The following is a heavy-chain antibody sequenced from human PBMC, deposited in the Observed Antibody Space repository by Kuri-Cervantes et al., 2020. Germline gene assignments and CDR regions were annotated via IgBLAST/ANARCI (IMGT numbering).Heavy chain of an antibody. CDR2: ISSSSSYI. CDR1: GFTFSSYS. D-gene: IGHD4-17*01. J-gene: IGHJ4*02. CDR3: AKGPPGTVTTLELSY. V-gene: IGHV3-21*01. Sequence: GESLKISCAASGFTFSSYSMNWVRQAPGKGLEWVSSISSSSSYIYYADSVKGQFTISRDNSKNTLYLQMNSLRAEDTAVYYCAKGPPGTVTTLELSYWGQGTLVTVSS.